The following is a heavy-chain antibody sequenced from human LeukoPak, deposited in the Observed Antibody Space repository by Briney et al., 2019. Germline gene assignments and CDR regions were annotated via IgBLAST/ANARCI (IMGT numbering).Heavy chain of an antibody. CDR1: GFTFSSYA. CDR3: AKIHLETYNDDNSGNTCFES. Sequence: GGSLRLSCAASGFTFSSYAMNWVRQAPGKGLEWVSAISGSGGSTYYADSVKGRFTISRDNSKNTLYLQMNSLRAEDTAVYYCAKIHLETYNDDNSGNTCFESWGQGTLVTVSS. CDR2: ISGSGGST. D-gene: IGHD3-22*01. J-gene: IGHJ4*02. V-gene: IGHV3-23*01.